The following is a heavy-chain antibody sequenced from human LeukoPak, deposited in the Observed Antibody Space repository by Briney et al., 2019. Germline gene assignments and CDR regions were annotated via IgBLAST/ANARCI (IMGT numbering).Heavy chain of an antibody. Sequence: GGSLRLSCAASGFTFSTYAMSWVRQAPGKGLEWVSAISGSGGSTYFADSVKGRFTISRDNSKNTLCLQMSSLRAEDTALYYCAKGRYGSGTYFKGMDVWGQGTTVTVSS. V-gene: IGHV3-23*01. CDR2: ISGSGGST. CDR3: AKGRYGSGTYFKGMDV. J-gene: IGHJ6*02. CDR1: GFTFSTYA. D-gene: IGHD3-10*01.